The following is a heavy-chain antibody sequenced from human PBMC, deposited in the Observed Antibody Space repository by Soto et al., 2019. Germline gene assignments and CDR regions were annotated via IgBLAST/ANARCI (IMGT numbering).Heavy chain of an antibody. Sequence: GGSLRLSCAASGFTFGSHAMSWVRQAPGKGLEWVLGINSGGGSTYSADSVKGRFTISRDNSKNTLYLQMNSLRAEDTAVYYCARDRVSEYFDWLFYGMDVWGQGTTVTVSS. J-gene: IGHJ6*02. V-gene: IGHV3-23*01. D-gene: IGHD3-9*01. CDR1: GFTFGSHA. CDR2: INSGGGST. CDR3: ARDRVSEYFDWLFYGMDV.